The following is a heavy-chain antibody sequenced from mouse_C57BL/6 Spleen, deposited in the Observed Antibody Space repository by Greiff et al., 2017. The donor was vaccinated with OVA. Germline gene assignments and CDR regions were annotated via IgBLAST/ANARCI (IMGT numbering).Heavy chain of an antibody. CDR3: ARWDDGSYYFDY. J-gene: IGHJ2*01. V-gene: IGHV1-80*01. CDR1: GYAFSSYW. D-gene: IGHD2-3*01. Sequence: VQRVESGAELVKPGASVKISCKASGYAFSSYWMNWVKQRPGKGLEWIGQIYPGDGDTNYNGKFKGKATLTADKSSSTAYMQLSSLTSEDSAVYFCARWDDGSYYFDYWGQGTTLTVSS. CDR2: IYPGDGDT.